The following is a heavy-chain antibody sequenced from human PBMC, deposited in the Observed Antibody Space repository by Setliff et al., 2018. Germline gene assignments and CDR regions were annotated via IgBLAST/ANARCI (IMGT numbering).Heavy chain of an antibody. CDR1: GGSISSGDYY. V-gene: IGHV4-30-4*08. CDR3: ARESRYYYDNLGTLDY. CDR2: IYSSGST. Sequence: PSETLSLTCTVSGGSISSGDYYWSWIRQPPGKGLEWIGYIYSSGSTYYNPSLKSRVSISVDTSKNQFSLKLSTVTAADTAVYYCARESRYYYDNLGTLDYWGQGTLVTVSS. D-gene: IGHD3-22*01. J-gene: IGHJ4*02.